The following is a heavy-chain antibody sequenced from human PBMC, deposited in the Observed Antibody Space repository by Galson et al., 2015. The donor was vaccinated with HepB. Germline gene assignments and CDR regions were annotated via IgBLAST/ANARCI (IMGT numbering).Heavy chain of an antibody. CDR1: GYTFTSYG. D-gene: IGHD3-22*01. CDR2: ISAYNGNT. Sequence: SVKVSCKASGYTFTSYGISWVRQAPGQGLEWMGWISAYNGNTNYAQKLQGRVTMTTDTSTSTAYMELRSLRSDDTAVYYCARDPIPQKYSSGYYFDYWGQGTLVTVSS. V-gene: IGHV1-18*01. CDR3: ARDPIPQKYSSGYYFDY. J-gene: IGHJ4*02.